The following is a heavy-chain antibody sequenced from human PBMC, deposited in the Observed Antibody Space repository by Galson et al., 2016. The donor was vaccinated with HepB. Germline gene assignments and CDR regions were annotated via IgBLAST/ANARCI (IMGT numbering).Heavy chain of an antibody. D-gene: IGHD4-23*01. CDR3: VRVGREDCGGKTCGFDY. V-gene: IGHV3-23*01. CDR1: GFTFSSYA. J-gene: IGHJ4*02. Sequence: SLRLSCAASGFTFSSYAMTWVRQAPGKGLEWVSTISGGSTNTYYANSVKGRFTISRDDSKNTLYLQMNSLRDEDTAVYYCVRVGREDCGGKTCGFDYWGQGTLVTVSS. CDR2: ISGGSTNT.